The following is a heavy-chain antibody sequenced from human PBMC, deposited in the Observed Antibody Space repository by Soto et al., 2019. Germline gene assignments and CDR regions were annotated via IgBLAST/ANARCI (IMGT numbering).Heavy chain of an antibody. CDR3: ASEPSGDSPY. Sequence: SETLSLTCAVYGGSFSGYYWSWIRQPPGKGLEWIGEINHSGSTNYNPSLKSRVTISVDTSKNQFSLKLSSVTAADTAVYYCASEPSGDSPYWGQGTLVTVSS. CDR2: INHSGST. D-gene: IGHD2-21*01. CDR1: GGSFSGYY. V-gene: IGHV4-34*01. J-gene: IGHJ4*02.